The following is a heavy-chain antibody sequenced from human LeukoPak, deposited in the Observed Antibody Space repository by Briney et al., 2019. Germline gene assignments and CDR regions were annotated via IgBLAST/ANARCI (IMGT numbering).Heavy chain of an antibody. V-gene: IGHV3-30*18. CDR2: ISSDGGTK. CDR1: KFTFSNYG. CDR3: AKEYDSGGYGAYFDY. Sequence: GRSLRLSCTASKFTFSNYGVQWVRQAPGKGLGWVAVISSDGGTKYYADSVKGRFTLSRDNSRNTLDLQMNSLGPEDTAVYYCAKEYDSGGYGAYFDYWGQGTLVTVSS. J-gene: IGHJ4*02. D-gene: IGHD3-10*01.